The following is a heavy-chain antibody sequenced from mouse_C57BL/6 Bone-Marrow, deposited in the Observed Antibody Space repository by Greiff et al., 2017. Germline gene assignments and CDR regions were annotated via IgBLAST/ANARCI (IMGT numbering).Heavy chain of an antibody. Sequence: QVHVKQSGAELARPGASVKLSCKASGYTFTSYGISWVKQRTGQGLEWIGEIYPRSGNTYYNEKFKGKATLTADKSSSTAYMELRSLTSEDSAVYFCARRSTMAFYYYAMDYWGQGTSVTVSS. CDR2: IYPRSGNT. CDR1: GYTFTSYG. J-gene: IGHJ4*01. V-gene: IGHV1-81*01. D-gene: IGHD2-1*01. CDR3: ARRSTMAFYYYAMDY.